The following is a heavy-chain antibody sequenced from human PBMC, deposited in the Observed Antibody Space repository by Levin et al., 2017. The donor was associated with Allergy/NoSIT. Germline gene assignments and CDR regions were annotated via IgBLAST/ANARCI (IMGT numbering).Heavy chain of an antibody. Sequence: GGSLRLSCAASGFTFTSYAMSWVRQAPGEGLEWVSTISIGGGSTYYADSVKGRFTISRDNSKNTLYLQMNSLRAEDTALYYCTKYVPTGATSPRYFDYWGQGTLVTVSS. D-gene: IGHD1-1*01. CDR3: TKYVPTGATSPRYFDY. CDR2: ISIGGGST. V-gene: IGHV3-23*01. CDR1: GFTFTSYA. J-gene: IGHJ4*02.